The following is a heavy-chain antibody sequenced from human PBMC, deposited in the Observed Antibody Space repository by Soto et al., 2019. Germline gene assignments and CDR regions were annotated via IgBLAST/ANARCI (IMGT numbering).Heavy chain of an antibody. V-gene: IGHV3-33*01. D-gene: IGHD6-6*01. CDR1: GFTFSSYG. CDR2: IWYDGSNK. J-gene: IGHJ4*02. CDR3: ARDQSRIAARPRYYFDY. Sequence: QVQLVESGGGVVQPGRSLRLSCAASGFTFSSYGMHWVRQAPGKGLEWVAVIWYDGSNKYYADSVKGRFTISRDNSKNTLYLQMNSLRAEDTAVYYCARDQSRIAARPRYYFDYWGQGTLVTVSS.